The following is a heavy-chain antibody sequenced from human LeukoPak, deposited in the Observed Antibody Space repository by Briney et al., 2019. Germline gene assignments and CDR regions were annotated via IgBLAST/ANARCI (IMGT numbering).Heavy chain of an antibody. CDR1: GYTFTSYG. CDR2: ISAYNGNT. V-gene: IGHV1-18*01. CDR3: ARFHYGDYVNYYYYMDV. J-gene: IGHJ6*03. D-gene: IGHD4-17*01. Sequence: ASVKVSCKASGYTFTSYGISWVRQAPGQGLEWMGWISAYNGNTNYAQKLQGRVTMTTDTSTSTAYMELRSLRSDDTAVYYCARFHYGDYVNYYYYMDVWGKGTTVTISS.